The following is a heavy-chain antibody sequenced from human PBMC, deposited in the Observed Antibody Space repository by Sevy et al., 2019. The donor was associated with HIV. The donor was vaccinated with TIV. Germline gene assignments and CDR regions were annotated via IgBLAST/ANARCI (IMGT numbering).Heavy chain of an antibody. D-gene: IGHD6-19*01. CDR2: IYTSGST. Sequence: SETLSLTCTVSSGSINRGNYYWSWIRQPAGKGLEWVGHIYTSGSTNYNPSLKSRVTMSVDTSKNQFSLNVSSLTAADTATFYCAGGVPVPGGFDCWGQGTLVTVSS. CDR1: SGSINRGNYY. CDR3: AGGVPVPGGFDC. V-gene: IGHV4-61*09. J-gene: IGHJ4*02.